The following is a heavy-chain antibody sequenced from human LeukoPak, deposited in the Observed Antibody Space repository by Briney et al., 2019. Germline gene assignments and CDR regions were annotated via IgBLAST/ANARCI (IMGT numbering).Heavy chain of an antibody. Sequence: SETLSLTCTVSGGSISSGDYYWSWIRQPPGKGLEWIGYLYYSRSTYYNPSLKSRVTISVDTSKNQFSLKLNSVTAADTAVYYCARTGGTIDYWGQGTLVTVSS. V-gene: IGHV4-30-4*01. CDR2: LYYSRST. CDR1: GGSISSGDYY. CDR3: ARTGGTIDY. D-gene: IGHD2-8*02. J-gene: IGHJ4*02.